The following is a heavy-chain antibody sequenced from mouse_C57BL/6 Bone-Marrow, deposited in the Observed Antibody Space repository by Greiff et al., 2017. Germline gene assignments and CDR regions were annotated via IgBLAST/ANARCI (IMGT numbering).Heavy chain of an antibody. CDR1: GFTFSSYA. D-gene: IGHD1-1*01. CDR2: ISDGGSYT. J-gene: IGHJ4*01. Sequence: EVHLVESGGGLVKPGGSLKLSCAASGFTFSSYAMSWVRQTPEKRLEWVATISDGGSYTYYPDNVKGRFTISRDNAKNNLYLQMSHLKSEDTAMYYCARGITTVVERAMDYWGQGTSVTVSS. CDR3: ARGITTVVERAMDY. V-gene: IGHV5-4*01.